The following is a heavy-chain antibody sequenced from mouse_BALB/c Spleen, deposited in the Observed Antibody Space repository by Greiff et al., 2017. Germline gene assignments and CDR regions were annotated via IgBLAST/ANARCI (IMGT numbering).Heavy chain of an antibody. CDR2: IYPGSGNT. Sequence: QVQLQQSGAELVRPGTSVKISCKASGYAFTNYWLGWVKQRPGHGLEWIGDIYPGSGNTYYNEKFKGKATLTADKSSSTAYMQLSSLTSEDSAVYFCARKGGYFDYWGQGTTLTVSS. CDR3: ARKGGYFDY. CDR1: GYAFTNYW. J-gene: IGHJ2*01. V-gene: IGHV1-63*01.